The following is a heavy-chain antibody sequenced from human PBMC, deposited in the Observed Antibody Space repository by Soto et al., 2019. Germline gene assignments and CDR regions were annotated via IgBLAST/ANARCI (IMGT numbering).Heavy chain of an antibody. CDR2: INAGNGNT. CDR3: ATEGDYVYFQH. Sequence: XSVKVSCKASGYTFTSYAMHWVRQAPGQRLEWMGWINAGNGNTKYSQKFQGRVTITRDTSASTAYIELSSLRSEDTAVYYCATEGDYVYFQHWGQGTLVTVSS. CDR1: GYTFTSYA. J-gene: IGHJ1*01. V-gene: IGHV1-3*01. D-gene: IGHD4-17*01.